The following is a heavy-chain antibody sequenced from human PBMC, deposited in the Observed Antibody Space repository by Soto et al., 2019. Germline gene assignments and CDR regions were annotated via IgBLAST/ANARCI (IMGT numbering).Heavy chain of an antibody. CDR2: ISGTSGIT. CDR1: GFTFGNYA. V-gene: IGHV3-23*01. Sequence: EVQLLESGGGLVQPGGSLRLSCAGSGFTFGNYAIRWVRQAPEKGLEWVSAISGTSGITFYADSVKGRFTISRDNAKSTVYMQRRSLRAEDTAVYYCATDRGYGGVGYWGQGTLVSVSS. J-gene: IGHJ4*02. CDR3: ATDRGYGGVGY. D-gene: IGHD4-17*01.